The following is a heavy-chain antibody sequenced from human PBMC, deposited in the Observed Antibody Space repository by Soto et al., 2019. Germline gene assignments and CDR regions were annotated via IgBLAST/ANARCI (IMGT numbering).Heavy chain of an antibody. Sequence: GGSLRLSCAASGFTFSSYAMSWVRQAPGKGLEWVSAISGSGGSTYYADSVKGRFTISRDNSKNTLYLQMNGLRAEDTAVYYCAKSLRSVSGRRGLAFNYYMDVWGKGTTVTVSS. CDR2: ISGSGGST. V-gene: IGHV3-23*01. D-gene: IGHD1-20*01. CDR3: AKSLRSVSGRRGLAFNYYMDV. J-gene: IGHJ6*03. CDR1: GFTFSSYA.